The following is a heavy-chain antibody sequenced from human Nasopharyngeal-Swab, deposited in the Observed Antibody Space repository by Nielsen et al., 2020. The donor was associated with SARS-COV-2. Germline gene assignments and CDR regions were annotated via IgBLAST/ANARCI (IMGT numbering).Heavy chain of an antibody. CDR3: AKDKRYFDWDGMDV. CDR2: ISYDGSNK. V-gene: IGHV3-30*18. D-gene: IGHD3-9*01. J-gene: IGHJ6*02. CDR1: GFTFSSYG. Sequence: GGSLTLSCAASGFTFSSYGTHWVRQAPGKGLEWVAVISYDGSNKYYADSVTGRLTISRDNSKNTLYLQMNSLRAEDTAVYYCAKDKRYFDWDGMDVWGQGTTVTVSS.